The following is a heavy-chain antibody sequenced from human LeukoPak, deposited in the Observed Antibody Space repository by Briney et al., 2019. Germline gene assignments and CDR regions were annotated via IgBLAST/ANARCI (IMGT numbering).Heavy chain of an antibody. CDR2: IYPGDSDT. V-gene: IGHV5-51*01. CDR1: GYRFTSYW. D-gene: IGHD4-17*01. Sequence: GESLQISCKGSGYRFTSYWIGWVRQMPGKGLEWMGIIYPGDSDTRYSPSFQGQVTISADKSISTAYLQWSSLKASDTAMYYCAGLYGAQPQLEYFQHWGQGPLVTVSS. J-gene: IGHJ1*01. CDR3: AGLYGAQPQLEYFQH.